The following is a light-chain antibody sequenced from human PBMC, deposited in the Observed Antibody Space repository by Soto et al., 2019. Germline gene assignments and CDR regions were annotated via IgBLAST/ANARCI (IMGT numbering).Light chain of an antibody. J-gene: IGKJ1*01. CDR3: QKYNNAPRT. CDR1: QSISSW. V-gene: IGKV1-27*01. Sequence: DIQMTQSPSTLSASVGDRVTITCRASQSISSWLAWYQQRPGKAPKLLIYAASTLQSGVPSRFSGSGSGTDFTLTISSLQPEDVATYYCQKYNNAPRTFGQGTKVDI. CDR2: AAS.